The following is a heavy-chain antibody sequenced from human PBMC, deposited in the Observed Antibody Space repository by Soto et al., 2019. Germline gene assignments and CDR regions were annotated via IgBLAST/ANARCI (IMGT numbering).Heavy chain of an antibody. CDR2: IRSKANSYAT. V-gene: IGHV3-73*01. D-gene: IGHD1-26*01. Sequence: GGSLRLSCAASGCTFSGSAMHWVRQASGKGLEWVGRIRSKANSYATAYAASVKGRFTISRDGSKNTAYLQMNSLKTEDTAVYYCTSVKWELLGNYYYGMDVWGQGTTVTVSS. CDR3: TSVKWELLGNYYYGMDV. CDR1: GCTFSGSA. J-gene: IGHJ6*02.